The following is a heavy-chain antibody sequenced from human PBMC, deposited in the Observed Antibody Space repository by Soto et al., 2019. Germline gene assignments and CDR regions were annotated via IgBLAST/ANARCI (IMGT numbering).Heavy chain of an antibody. J-gene: IGHJ6*02. CDR1: GYTFTSYG. D-gene: IGHD6-6*01. CDR2: ISAYNGNT. V-gene: IGHV1-18*01. Sequence: ASVMVSCKASGYTFTSYGISWVRQAPGQGLEWMGWISAYNGNTNYAQKLQGRVTMTTDTSTSTAYMELRSLRSDDTAVYYCARDRSIAARGYYYGMDVWGQGTTVTVSS. CDR3: ARDRSIAARGYYYGMDV.